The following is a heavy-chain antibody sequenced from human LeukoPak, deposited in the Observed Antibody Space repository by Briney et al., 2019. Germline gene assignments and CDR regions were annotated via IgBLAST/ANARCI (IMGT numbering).Heavy chain of an antibody. D-gene: IGHD2-21*02. V-gene: IGHV4-4*07. J-gene: IGHJ3*02. Sequence: SETLSLTCTVSGGSLSSYYWSWIRQPAGKGLEFIGRIYVTGITNYSPSLQSRVTMSVDTSNNQFSLRLSSVTAADTAVYYCARAPPSALAYCGGDCFGGAFDIWGQGTMVTVSS. CDR2: IYVTGIT. CDR3: ARAPPSALAYCGGDCFGGAFDI. CDR1: GGSLSSYY.